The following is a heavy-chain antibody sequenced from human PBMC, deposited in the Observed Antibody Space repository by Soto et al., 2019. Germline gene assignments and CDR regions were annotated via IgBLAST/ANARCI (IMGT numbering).Heavy chain of an antibody. V-gene: IGHV4-34*01. CDR2: INHSGST. D-gene: IGHD6-19*01. CDR3: ARGGQWLPLSY. Sequence: QVQLQQWGAGLLKPSETLSLTCAVYGGSFSGYYWSWIRQPPGKGLEWIGEINHSGSTNYNPSLKSRVTVSVDTSKNQFSLKLSSVTAADTAVYYCARGGQWLPLSYWGRGTLVTVSS. CDR1: GGSFSGYY. J-gene: IGHJ4*02.